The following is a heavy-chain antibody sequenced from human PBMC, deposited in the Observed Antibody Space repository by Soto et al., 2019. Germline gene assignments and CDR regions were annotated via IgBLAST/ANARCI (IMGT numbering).Heavy chain of an antibody. V-gene: IGHV1-2*02. CDR1: GYPVTAYY. CDR2: INPATGAA. D-gene: IGHD3-3*01. CDR3: ARGGGVGVAGSAAFDM. Sequence: QLHLVQSGAVVKKPGASVTVSCSASGYPVTAYYMHWVRQAPGRGLEWMGGINPATGAAKYTQTFRGGATLTRGTSTGRDFRERTGRTPGDRAVFDCARGGGVGVAGSAAFDMWGQGTLVTVSS. J-gene: IGHJ3*02.